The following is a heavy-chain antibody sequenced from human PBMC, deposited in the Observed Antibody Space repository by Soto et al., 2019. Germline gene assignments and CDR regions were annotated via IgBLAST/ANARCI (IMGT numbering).Heavy chain of an antibody. Sequence: PGGSLRLPCAASGFTFSSYGMHWVRQAPGKGLEWVAVIWYDGSNKYYADSVKGRFTISRDNSKNTLYLQMNSLRAEDTAVYYCARPSSKWELLAFDIWGQGTMVTVSS. CDR1: GFTFSSYG. CDR2: IWYDGSNK. D-gene: IGHD1-26*01. V-gene: IGHV3-33*01. J-gene: IGHJ3*02. CDR3: ARPSSKWELLAFDI.